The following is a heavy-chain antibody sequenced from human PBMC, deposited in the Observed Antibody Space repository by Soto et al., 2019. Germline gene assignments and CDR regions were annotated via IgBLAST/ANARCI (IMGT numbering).Heavy chain of an antibody. J-gene: IGHJ6*02. V-gene: IGHV1-18*01. CDR3: ARMGDVPYYYYGLDV. Sequence: QVQLVQSGGEVKKPGTSVKVSCKASGYTFTSYGISWVRQAPGQGLEWMGWISGYNGNTNYAQKFQGRVTMTTDTSTTTADRELRSLSSDDTAVYYCARMGDVPYYYYGLDVWGPGTTVIVSS. CDR2: ISGYNGNT. CDR1: GYTFTSYG. D-gene: IGHD3-16*01.